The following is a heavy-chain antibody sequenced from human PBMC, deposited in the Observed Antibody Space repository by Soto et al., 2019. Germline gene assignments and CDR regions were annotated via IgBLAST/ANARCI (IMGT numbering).Heavy chain of an antibody. CDR1: GFSFSNYG. D-gene: IGHD1-1*01. CDR2: ISYDGSNK. CDR3: AKDTTAFDI. J-gene: IGHJ3*02. Sequence: LRLSCAAFGFSFSNYGMHWVHQAPGKGLEGVAVISYDGSNKYYADTVKGRFTIYRDNSKNTLYLQMNSLRVEDTVVYYCAKDTTAFDIWGQGTMVTVSS. V-gene: IGHV3-30*18.